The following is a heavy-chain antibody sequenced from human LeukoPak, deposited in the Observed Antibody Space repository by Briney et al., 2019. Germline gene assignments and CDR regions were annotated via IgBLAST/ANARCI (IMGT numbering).Heavy chain of an antibody. CDR1: GGSFSGYY. Sequence: PSETLSLTCAVYGGSFSGYYWSWIRQPPGKGLEWIGEINHSGSTNYNPSLKSRVTISVDTSKYQFSLKLSSVTAADTAVYYCARLIVGARSYDYWGQGTLVTVSS. V-gene: IGHV4-34*01. CDR3: ARLIVGARSYDY. CDR2: INHSGST. D-gene: IGHD1-26*01. J-gene: IGHJ4*02.